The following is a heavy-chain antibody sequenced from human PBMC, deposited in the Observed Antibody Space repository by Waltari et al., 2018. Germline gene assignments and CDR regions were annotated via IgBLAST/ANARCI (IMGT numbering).Heavy chain of an antibody. CDR3: ARITDGASGAFDI. CDR2: INPNRCST. CDR1: GYTSTGYY. V-gene: IGHV1-2*02. D-gene: IGHD1-20*01. Sequence: QVQLVQSGAEVKKPGASVKVSCKASGYTSTGYYMPWVRQAPGQGLEWMGWINPNRCSTNYAQKFQGTDTMTRDTSISTAYMELSRLRSDDTAVYYGARITDGASGAFDIWGQGTMVTVSS. J-gene: IGHJ3*02.